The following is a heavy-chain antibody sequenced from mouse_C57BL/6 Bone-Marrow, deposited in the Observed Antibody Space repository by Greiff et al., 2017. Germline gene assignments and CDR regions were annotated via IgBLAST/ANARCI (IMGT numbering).Heavy chain of an antibody. V-gene: IGHV3-6*01. CDR2: ISYDGST. CDR3: AIDLWVAY. CDR1: GYSITSGYY. J-gene: IGHJ3*01. Sequence: EVKLMESGPGLVKPSQSLSLTCSVTGYSITSGYYWNWIRHFPGNKLEWMVYISYDGSTTYNPSLTNRISITRDTSKNQFFLKLNSVTTEDTATXDCAIDLWVAYWGKGTMVTVSA.